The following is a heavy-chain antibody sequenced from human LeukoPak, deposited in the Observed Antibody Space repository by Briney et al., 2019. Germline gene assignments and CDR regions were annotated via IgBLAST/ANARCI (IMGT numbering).Heavy chain of an antibody. Sequence: GASVKVSCKASGYTFTDYYMHWVRQAPGQGFEWMGWINPNDGDTNYAQKFQGRVTMTRDTSISTAHMEVSRLRSDDTAVYYCARANFLYCSSSTCLFDYRGQGTLVTASS. CDR1: GYTFTDYY. J-gene: IGHJ4*02. V-gene: IGHV1-2*02. CDR2: INPNDGDT. CDR3: ARANFLYCSSSTCLFDY. D-gene: IGHD2-2*01.